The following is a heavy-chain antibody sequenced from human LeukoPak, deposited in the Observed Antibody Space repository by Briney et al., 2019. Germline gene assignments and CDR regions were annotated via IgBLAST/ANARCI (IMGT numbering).Heavy chain of an antibody. CDR3: AIPGPDYYDSSGLDH. CDR2: IRYDGSNK. CDR1: GFTFSSYG. Sequence: GGSLRLSCAASGFTFSSYGMHWVRQAPGKGLEWVAFIRYDGSNKYYADPVKGRFTISRDNSKNTLYLQMNSLRAEDTAVYYCAIPGPDYYDSSGLDHWGQGTLVTVSS. V-gene: IGHV3-30*02. D-gene: IGHD3-22*01. J-gene: IGHJ4*02.